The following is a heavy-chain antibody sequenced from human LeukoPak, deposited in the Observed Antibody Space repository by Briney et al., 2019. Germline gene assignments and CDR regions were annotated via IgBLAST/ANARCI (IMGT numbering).Heavy chain of an antibody. CDR1: GGSFSGYY. Sequence: SETLSLTCAVYGGSFSGYYWSWIRQPPGKGLEWIGETNHSGSTNYNPSLKSRVTISVDTPKNQFSLKLSSVTAADTAVYYCARAPRITMVRGVPSGYYYYGMDVWGQGTTVTVSS. CDR2: TNHSGST. CDR3: ARAPRITMVRGVPSGYYYYGMDV. J-gene: IGHJ6*02. D-gene: IGHD3-10*01. V-gene: IGHV4-34*01.